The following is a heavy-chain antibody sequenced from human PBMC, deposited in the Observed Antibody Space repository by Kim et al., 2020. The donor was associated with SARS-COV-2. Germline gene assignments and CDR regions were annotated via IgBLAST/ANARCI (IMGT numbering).Heavy chain of an antibody. J-gene: IGHJ3*02. Sequence: GGSLRLSCAASGFIFSGSAMHWVRQASGKGLEWVGRIRSKANSYATAYAASVKGRFTISRDDSKTTTYLQMNSLKTEDTAVYYCTLVPGTTLALWYAFD. CDR3: TLVPGTTLALWYAFD. CDR1: GFIFSGSA. D-gene: IGHD1-1*01. V-gene: IGHV3-73*01. CDR2: IRSKANSYAT.